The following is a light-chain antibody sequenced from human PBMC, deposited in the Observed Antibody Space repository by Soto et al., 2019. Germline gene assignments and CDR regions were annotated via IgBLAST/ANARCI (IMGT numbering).Light chain of an antibody. Sequence: EVVLTQAPATLSLSPGDRATLSCRASQSVDRYLSCYQQQPGQAPKLLIFDAFNRTTGIPARFSGSGSGTDVTLTISSLEPEYFAVYYGHQRDNGLTFGGGTKV. J-gene: IGKJ4*01. CDR3: HQRDNGLT. V-gene: IGKV3-11*01. CDR2: DAF. CDR1: QSVDRY.